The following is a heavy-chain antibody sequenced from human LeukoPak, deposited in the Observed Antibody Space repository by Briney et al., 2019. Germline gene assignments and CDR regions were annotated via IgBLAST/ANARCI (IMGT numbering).Heavy chain of an antibody. J-gene: IGHJ3*02. CDR3: ARWGDEGNRGSSCSEDAFDI. CDR2: IIPIFGTA. D-gene: IGHD6-13*01. V-gene: IGHV1-69*01. Sequence: GSSVKVSCKASGGTFSSYAISWVRQAPGQGLEWMGGIIPIFGTANYAQKFQGRVTITADESTSTAYMELSSLRSEDTAVYYCARWGDEGNRGSSCSEDAFDIWGQGTMVTVSS. CDR1: GGTFSSYA.